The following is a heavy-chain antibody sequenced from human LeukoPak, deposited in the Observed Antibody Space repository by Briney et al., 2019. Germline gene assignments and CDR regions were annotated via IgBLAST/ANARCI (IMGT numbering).Heavy chain of an antibody. CDR1: GYTFTSYG. Sequence: GASVKVSCKASGYTFTSYGISWVRQAPGQGLEWMGIINPSGGSTSYAQKFQGRVTMTRDMSTSTVYMELSSLRSEDTAVYYCARDQAYYYDSSGYTALGYWGQGTLVTVSS. D-gene: IGHD3-22*01. J-gene: IGHJ4*02. CDR3: ARDQAYYYDSSGYTALGY. V-gene: IGHV1-46*01. CDR2: INPSGGST.